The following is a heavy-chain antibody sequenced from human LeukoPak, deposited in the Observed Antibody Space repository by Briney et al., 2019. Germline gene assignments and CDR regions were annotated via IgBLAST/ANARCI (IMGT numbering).Heavy chain of an antibody. Sequence: GGSLRLSCAASGFTFSSYAMSWVRQAPEKGLEWVSTISGSGGGTYYADSVKGRFTISRDDSKNTLYPQMNSLRAEDTDVYYCAKDLGRYRNNYFDYWGQGALVTVSS. V-gene: IGHV3-23*01. D-gene: IGHD1-26*01. CDR3: AKDLGRYRNNYFDY. CDR1: GFTFSSYA. CDR2: ISGSGGGT. J-gene: IGHJ4*02.